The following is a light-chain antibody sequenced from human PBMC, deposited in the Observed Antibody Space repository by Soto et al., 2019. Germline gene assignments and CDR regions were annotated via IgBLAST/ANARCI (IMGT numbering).Light chain of an antibody. CDR2: GAS. J-gene: IGKJ3*01. CDR3: QQYDTSFT. V-gene: IGKV3-20*01. Sequence: EIVLTQSPDTLSLSPGERATLSCRASQSISSSYLAWYQQKPGQAPRLLIYGASTRATGIPDRFSGSGSGTDFILTISILEHEDFAVYYCQQYDTSFTFGPGTTVDIK. CDR1: QSISSSY.